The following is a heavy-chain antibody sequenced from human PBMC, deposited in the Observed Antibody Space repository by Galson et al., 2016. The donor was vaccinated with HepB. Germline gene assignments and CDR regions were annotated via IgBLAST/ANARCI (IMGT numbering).Heavy chain of an antibody. Sequence: SLRLSCAASGLTLSNSAMSWVRQAPGKGLEWISAMSDSGGSTYYAASVTGRFTISRDNSKNTLYLQMNSLGAEDTAIYYCAVRYSSIWYFQHWGRGTLVSVSS. CDR2: MSDSGGST. CDR1: GLTLSNSA. V-gene: IGHV3-23*01. CDR3: AVRYSSIWYFQH. J-gene: IGHJ1*01. D-gene: IGHD6-13*01.